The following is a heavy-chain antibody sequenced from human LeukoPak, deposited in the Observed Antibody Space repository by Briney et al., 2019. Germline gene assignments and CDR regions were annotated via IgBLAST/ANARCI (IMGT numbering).Heavy chain of an antibody. CDR3: ARHGDGGDGYNSYYFDY. CDR1: GFTVSSNY. J-gene: IGHJ4*02. Sequence: GSLRLSCAASGFTVSSNYMSWIRQPPGKGLEWIGSIYYSGSTYYNPSLKSRVTISVDTSKNQFSLKLSSVTAADTAVYYCARHGDGGDGYNSYYFDYWGQGTLVTVSS. CDR2: IYYSGST. D-gene: IGHD5-24*01. V-gene: IGHV4-39*01.